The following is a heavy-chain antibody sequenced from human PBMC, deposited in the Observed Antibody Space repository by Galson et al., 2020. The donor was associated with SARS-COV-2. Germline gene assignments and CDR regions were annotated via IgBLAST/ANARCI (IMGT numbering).Heavy chain of an antibody. D-gene: IGHD3-22*01. Sequence: SETLSLTCTVSGGSISSSSYYWSWIRQPPGKGLEWIGNIYYSASTYYNPSLKSRVTISVYTSKNQFSLKLSSVTAADTAVYYCARADSSGYYYPSYYFDYWGQGTLVTVSS. J-gene: IGHJ4*02. CDR3: ARADSSGYYYPSYYFDY. V-gene: IGHV4-39*01. CDR2: IYYSAST. CDR1: GGSISSSSYY.